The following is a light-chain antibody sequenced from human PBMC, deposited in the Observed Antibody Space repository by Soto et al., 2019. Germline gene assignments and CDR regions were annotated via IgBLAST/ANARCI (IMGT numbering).Light chain of an antibody. J-gene: IGLJ3*02. CDR1: SSNIGAPYD. CDR2: GNT. V-gene: IGLV1-40*01. Sequence: QPVLTQSPSVSGAPGQRVTISCTGSSSNIGAPYDVYWYQQLPGTAPKLLIYGNTNRPSGVPDRFSGSKSGTSASLAITGLQAEDEADYYCQSYDSSLSGWVFGGGTKLTVL. CDR3: QSYDSSLSGWV.